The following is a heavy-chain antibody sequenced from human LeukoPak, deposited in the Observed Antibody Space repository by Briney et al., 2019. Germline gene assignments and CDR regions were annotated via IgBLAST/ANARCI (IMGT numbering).Heavy chain of an antibody. D-gene: IGHD6-13*01. CDR2: ISGSGGST. J-gene: IGHJ4*02. V-gene: IGHV3-23*01. Sequence: QSGGSLRLSCAASGFTFSSYAMSWVRQAPGKGLEWVSAISGSGGSTYYADSVKGRFTISRDNSKNTLYLQMNSLRAEDTAVYYCANGLAAAGYFEYWGQGTLVTVSS. CDR1: GFTFSSYA. CDR3: ANGLAAAGYFEY.